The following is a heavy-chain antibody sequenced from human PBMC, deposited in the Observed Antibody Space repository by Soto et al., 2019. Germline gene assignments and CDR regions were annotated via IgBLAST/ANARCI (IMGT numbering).Heavy chain of an antibody. CDR2: ISGSDGKT. J-gene: IGHJ4*02. V-gene: IGHV3-23*01. Sequence: EVQLLESGGGLVQPGGSLRLSCAASGFSFSSYAMSWLRQAPGKGLEWVSTISGSDGKTFYADSVKVRFSISRDTSDNMLYLHMNSLREDDTAVYYCARWSYLDYWGQGARVTVSS. D-gene: IGHD2-15*01. CDR3: ARWSYLDY. CDR1: GFSFSSYA.